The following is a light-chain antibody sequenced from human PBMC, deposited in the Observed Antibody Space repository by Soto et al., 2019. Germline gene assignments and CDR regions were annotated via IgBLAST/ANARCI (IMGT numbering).Light chain of an antibody. CDR1: SSNIGSNT. V-gene: IGLV1-44*01. CDR3: AAWDDILNGVV. J-gene: IGLJ2*01. CDR2: SNN. Sequence: QSVLTQPPSASGTPGQRVTISCSGSSSNIGSNTVNWYQQLPGTAPKLLIYSNNQRPSGVPDRFSRSKSGTSASLAISGLQSEDEADYYCAAWDDILNGVVFGGGTKLTVL.